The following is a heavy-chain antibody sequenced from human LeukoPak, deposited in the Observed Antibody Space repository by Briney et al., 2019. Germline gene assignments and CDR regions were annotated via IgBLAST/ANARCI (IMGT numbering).Heavy chain of an antibody. CDR2: ISSSSSYI. V-gene: IGHV3-21*01. Sequence: GGSLRLSCAASGFTFSSYSMNWVRQAPGKGLEWVSSISSSSSYIYYADSVKGRFTISRDNAKNSLYLQMNSLRAEDTAVYYCARTAATMITFGGVIVTDAFDIWGQGTMVTVSS. CDR3: ARTAATMITFGGVIVTDAFDI. D-gene: IGHD3-16*02. J-gene: IGHJ3*02. CDR1: GFTFSSYS.